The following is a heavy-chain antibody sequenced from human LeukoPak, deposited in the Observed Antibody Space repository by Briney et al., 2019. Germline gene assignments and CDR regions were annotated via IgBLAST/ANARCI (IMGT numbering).Heavy chain of an antibody. V-gene: IGHV4-59*08. CDR2: IYYSGST. CDR1: GGSISSYY. CDR3: ARFNSYYYDSSGYPNAFDI. J-gene: IGHJ3*02. Sequence: SGTLSLTCTVSGGSISSYYWSWIRQPPGKGLEWIGYIYYSGSTNYNPSLKSRVTISVDTSKNQFSLKLSSVTAADTAVYYCARFNSYYYDSSGYPNAFDIWGQGTMVTVSS. D-gene: IGHD3-22*01.